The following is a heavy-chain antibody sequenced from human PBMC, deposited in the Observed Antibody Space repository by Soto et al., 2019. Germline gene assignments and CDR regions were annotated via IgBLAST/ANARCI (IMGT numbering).Heavy chain of an antibody. V-gene: IGHV1-24*01. Sequence: GASVKVSCKVSGYTLTELSMHWLRQAPGKGLEWMGTFDPEIGETVYAQKFRGRVTMTEDTSTDTAYMELSSLRSEDTAVYYCARDRRWKSSSWGFDNWGQGILVTVSS. J-gene: IGHJ4*02. CDR1: GYTLTELS. D-gene: IGHD6-13*01. CDR2: FDPEIGET. CDR3: ARDRRWKSSSWGFDN.